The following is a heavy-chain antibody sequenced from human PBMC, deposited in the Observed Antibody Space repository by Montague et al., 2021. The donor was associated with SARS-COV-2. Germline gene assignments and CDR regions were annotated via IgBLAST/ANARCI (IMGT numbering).Heavy chain of an antibody. D-gene: IGHD3-16*02. J-gene: IGHJ5*02. CDR1: GFTFNSYS. CDR3: ARDDYVWGSYRYGHYNWFDP. Sequence: SLRLSCAASGFTFNSYSMNWVRQAPGKGLEWVSSISSSSSYKHYADSVKGRFTISRDNAKNSLYLQMNSLRAEDTAVYYCARDDYVWGSYRYGHYNWFDPWGQGTLVTVSS. CDR2: ISSSSSYK. V-gene: IGHV3-21*01.